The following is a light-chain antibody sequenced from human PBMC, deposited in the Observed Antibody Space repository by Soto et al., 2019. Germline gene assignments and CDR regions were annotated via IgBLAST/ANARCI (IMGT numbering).Light chain of an antibody. CDR2: DAS. CDR3: QQPGHPPGA. V-gene: IGKV3D-20*01. Sequence: PRAAGECRSLCSAASQSISNSYLAWYQQRPGLPPRLLIYDASSRATGIPDRFFGRGSGTDTTLISSMVVPDDFVVYYFQQPGHPPGAFGGGTKVDIK. CDR1: QSISNSY. J-gene: IGKJ4*02.